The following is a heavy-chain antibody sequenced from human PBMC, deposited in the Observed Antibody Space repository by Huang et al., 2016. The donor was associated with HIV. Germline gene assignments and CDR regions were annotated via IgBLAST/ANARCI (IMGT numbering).Heavy chain of an antibody. V-gene: IGHV3-30*18. CDR3: AKRGAVYFYYYMDV. J-gene: IGHJ6*03. CDR2: IAYDGDHK. Sequence: QIQLVESGGGVVQPGRSLRLSCAASGFTFNNYGIHWVRQAPGKGLGWVALIAYDGDHKYYADSVKGRFTLSRDNSNNTLYLQMNNLRPEDTAVYYCAKRGAVYFYYYMDVWGKGTTVTVSS. CDR1: GFTFNNYG. D-gene: IGHD3-10*01.